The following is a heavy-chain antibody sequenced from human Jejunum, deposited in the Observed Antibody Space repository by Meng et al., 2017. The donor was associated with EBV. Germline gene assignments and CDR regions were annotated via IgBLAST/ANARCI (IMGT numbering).Heavy chain of an antibody. D-gene: IGHD3-16*02. J-gene: IGHJ4*02. Sequence: VQRVEAGGGLVKPGGSLRLSCAASGFTFSSYSMNWVRQAPGKGLEWVSYISSGSSFIYYADSVKGRFTISRDDAKNSLSLQMNNLGADDTAVYYCVRDSSFNVHWGQGTLVTVSS. V-gene: IGHV3-21*02. CDR1: GFTFSSYS. CDR3: VRDSSFNVH. CDR2: ISSGSSFI.